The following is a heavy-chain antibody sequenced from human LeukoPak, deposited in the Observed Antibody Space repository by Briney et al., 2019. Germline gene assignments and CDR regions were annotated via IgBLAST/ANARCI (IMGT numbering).Heavy chain of an antibody. CDR3: ARAPHYYGSGPYYFDY. V-gene: IGHV1-69*13. CDR1: GGTFSSYA. D-gene: IGHD3-10*01. CDR2: IIPIFGTA. J-gene: IGHJ4*02. Sequence: SVKVSCKASGGTFSSYAISWVRQAPGQGLEWMGGIIPIFGTANYAQKFQGRVTITADESTSTAYMELSSLRSEDTAVYYCARAPHYYGSGPYYFDYWGQGILVTVSS.